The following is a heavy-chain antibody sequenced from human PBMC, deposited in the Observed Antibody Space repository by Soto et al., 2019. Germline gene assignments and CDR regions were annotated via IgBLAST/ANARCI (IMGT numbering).Heavy chain of an antibody. D-gene: IGHD2-2*01. CDR2: IIPIFGTA. V-gene: IGHV1-69*13. CDR1: GGTFSSYA. CDR3: ATFRVPSTHLDY. Sequence: VASVKVSCKASGGTFSSYAISWVRQAPGQGLEWMGGIIPIFGTANYAQKFQGRVTITAGESTSTAYMELSSLRSEDTAVYYCATFRVPSTHLDYWGQGTLVTVSS. J-gene: IGHJ4*02.